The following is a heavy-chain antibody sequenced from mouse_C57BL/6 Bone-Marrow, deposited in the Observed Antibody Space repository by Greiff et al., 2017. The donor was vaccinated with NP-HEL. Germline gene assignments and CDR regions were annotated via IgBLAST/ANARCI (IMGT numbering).Heavy chain of an antibody. J-gene: IGHJ3*01. CDR3: ARYYYGSSSFAY. V-gene: IGHV1-81*01. CDR1: GYTFTSYG. D-gene: IGHD1-1*01. CDR2: IYPRSGNT. Sequence: QVQLKESGAELARPGASVKLSCKASGYTFTSYGISWVKQRTGQGLEWIGEIYPRSGNTYYNEKFKGKATLTADKSSSTAYMELRSLTSEDSAVYFCARYYYGSSSFAYWGQGTLVTVSA.